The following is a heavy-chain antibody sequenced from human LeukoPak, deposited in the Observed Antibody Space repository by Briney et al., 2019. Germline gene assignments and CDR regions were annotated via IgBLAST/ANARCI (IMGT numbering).Heavy chain of an antibody. Sequence: SETLSLTCGVSGYSISSGYQWAWIRQSPGKGLEWIGSIYHSGSAHYNPSLKSRVTISVETSKNQFSLNMFSVTAADTAVYYCARDPRWLTPDCTSTSCYENYFDPWGQGTLVTVSS. CDR1: GYSISSGYQ. J-gene: IGHJ5*02. D-gene: IGHD2-2*01. CDR3: ARDPRWLTPDCTSTSCYENYFDP. V-gene: IGHV4-38-2*02. CDR2: IYHSGSA.